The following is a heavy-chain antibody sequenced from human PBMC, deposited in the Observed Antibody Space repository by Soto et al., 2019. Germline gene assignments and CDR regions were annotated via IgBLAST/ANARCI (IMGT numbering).Heavy chain of an antibody. D-gene: IGHD3-10*01. CDR2: IIPIFVTP. V-gene: IGHV1-69*12. CDR1: GGTFTGYA. CDR3: AREGDQVLGRGAAAGEFWFDP. J-gene: IGHJ5*02. Sequence: HVQLVQSGAEVKKPGSSVKVSCKASGGTFTGYAISWVRQAPGQGLEWMGGIIPIFVTPNYAQKFLGRVTITADESTSTAYMELSSLRSEETAMYYCAREGDQVLGRGAAAGEFWFDPWGQGTLVTVSS.